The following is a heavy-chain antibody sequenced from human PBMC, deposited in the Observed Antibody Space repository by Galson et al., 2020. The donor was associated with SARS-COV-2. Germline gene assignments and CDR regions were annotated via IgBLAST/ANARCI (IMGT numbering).Heavy chain of an antibody. Sequence: ASVQVSCKASGYTFTSYAMHWVRQAPGQRLEWMGWINADNGHTKYSQKFQGRVTIPRDTSASTAYMELSSLRSEDTAVYYCARDPYYYDSSGYYTYYYYMDVWGKGTTVTISS. D-gene: IGHD3-22*01. V-gene: IGHV1-3*01. CDR3: ARDPYYYDSSGYYTYYYYMDV. CDR2: INADNGHT. CDR1: GYTFTSYA. J-gene: IGHJ6*03.